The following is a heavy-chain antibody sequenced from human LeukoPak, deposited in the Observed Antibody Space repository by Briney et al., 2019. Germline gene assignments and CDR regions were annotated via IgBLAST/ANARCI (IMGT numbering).Heavy chain of an antibody. V-gene: IGHV3-33*01. D-gene: IGHD4-23*01. CDR2: IWYDGSNK. J-gene: IGHJ4*02. CDR3: ARGATVRTPPLDY. CDR1: GFIFNNYA. Sequence: GGSLRLSCAASGFIFNNYAMHWVRQAPGKGLEWVAIIWYDGSNKFYADSVKGRFTISRDNSKNTLYLQMNSLRAEDTAVYYCARGATVRTPPLDYWGQGTLVTVSS.